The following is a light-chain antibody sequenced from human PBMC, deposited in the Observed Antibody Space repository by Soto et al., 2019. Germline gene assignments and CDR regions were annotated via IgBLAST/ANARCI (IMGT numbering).Light chain of an antibody. CDR2: DVS. V-gene: IGLV2-14*03. Sequence: QSALTQPASVSGSPGQSITISCTGTSSDVGGYHYVSWYQQHPGKAPKLMIYDVSHRPSGVSSRFSGSKSGNTAFLTISGLQAEDEAEYYCASYTSSSTLEIGGGTKLTVL. CDR1: SSDVGGYHY. CDR3: ASYTSSSTLE. J-gene: IGLJ2*01.